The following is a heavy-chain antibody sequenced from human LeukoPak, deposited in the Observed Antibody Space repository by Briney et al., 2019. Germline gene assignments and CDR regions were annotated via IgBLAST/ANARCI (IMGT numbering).Heavy chain of an antibody. CDR3: ARASDYSRPNDL. Sequence: GASVKVSCKASGYTFTSYDINWVRQATGQGLEWMGWMNPNSGNTGYAQKFQGRVTMTRNTSISTAYMELSSLRSEDTAVYYCARASDYSRPNDLWGQGTLVTVSS. V-gene: IGHV1-8*01. CDR2: MNPNSGNT. CDR1: GYTFTSYD. D-gene: IGHD4-11*01. J-gene: IGHJ5*02.